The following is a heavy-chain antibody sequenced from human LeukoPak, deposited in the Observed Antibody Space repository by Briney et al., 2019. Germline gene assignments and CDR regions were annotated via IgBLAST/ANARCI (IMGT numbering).Heavy chain of an antibody. D-gene: IGHD1-14*01. CDR3: ARDLPELAEPGYYYYYMDV. CDR1: GGSFSGYY. CDR2: INHSGST. Sequence: SETLSLTCAVYGGSFSGYYWSWIRQPPGKGLEWIGEINHSGSTNYNPSLKSRVTISVDTSKNQFSLKLSSVTAADTAVYYCARDLPELAEPGYYYYYMDVWGKGTTVTISS. J-gene: IGHJ6*03. V-gene: IGHV4-34*01.